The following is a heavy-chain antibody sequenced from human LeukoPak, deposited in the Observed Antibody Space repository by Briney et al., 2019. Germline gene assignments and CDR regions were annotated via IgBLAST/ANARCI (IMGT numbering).Heavy chain of an antibody. CDR3: ARGEEEDWFDP. CDR2: IWYDGSNK. CDR1: RFTFSSYG. Sequence: GGSLRLSCSASRFTFSSYGMHWVRQAPGKGLEWVAVIWYDGSNKYYADSVKGRFTISRDNSKNTLYLQMNSLRAEDTAVYYCARGEEEDWFDPWGQGTLVTVSS. V-gene: IGHV3-33*01. D-gene: IGHD1-26*01. J-gene: IGHJ5*02.